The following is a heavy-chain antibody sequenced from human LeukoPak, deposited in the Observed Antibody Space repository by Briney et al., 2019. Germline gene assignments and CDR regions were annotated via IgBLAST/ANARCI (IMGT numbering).Heavy chain of an antibody. D-gene: IGHD6-13*01. V-gene: IGHV4-34*01. Sequence: SETLSLTCAVYGGSFSGYYWSWIRQPPGKGLEWIGEINHSGSTNYNPSLKSRVTTSVDTSKNQFSLKLSSVTAVDTAVYYCARGVAAAYWGQGTLVTVSS. CDR3: ARGVAAAY. J-gene: IGHJ4*02. CDR2: INHSGST. CDR1: GGSFSGYY.